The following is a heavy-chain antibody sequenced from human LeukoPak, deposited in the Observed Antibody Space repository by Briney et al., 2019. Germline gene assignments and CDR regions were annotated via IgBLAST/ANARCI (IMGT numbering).Heavy chain of an antibody. V-gene: IGHV4-39*07. CDR2: VPYSGST. J-gene: IGHJ3*02. CDR1: GGSISSGSYY. CDR3: ARYRLYYDYVWGSYRSLSLNDAFDI. Sequence: PSETLSLTCTVSGGSISSGSYYWGWIRQPPGKGLEWIGSVPYSGSTYYRPSLKSRVTISVDTSKNQFSLKLSSVTAADTAVYYCARYRLYYDYVWGSYRSLSLNDAFDIWGQGTMVTVSS. D-gene: IGHD3-16*02.